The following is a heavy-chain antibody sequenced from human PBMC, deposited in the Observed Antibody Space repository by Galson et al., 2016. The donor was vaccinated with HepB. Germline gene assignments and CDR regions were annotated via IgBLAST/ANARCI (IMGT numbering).Heavy chain of an antibody. D-gene: IGHD5-12*01. J-gene: IGHJ6*03. V-gene: IGHV3-11*06. CDR3: ARVKLVRTQWLAVDYYHYYYMAV. CDR2: ITSNTGHT. CDR1: GITVSDYY. Sequence: SLRLSCAASGITVSDYYMTWIRQAPGKGLEWISHITSNTGHTNYADSVKGRFTISRDNANNSLFLQMDNLRVEDTAVYYCARVKLVRTQWLAVDYYHYYYMAVWGTGTTVTVSS.